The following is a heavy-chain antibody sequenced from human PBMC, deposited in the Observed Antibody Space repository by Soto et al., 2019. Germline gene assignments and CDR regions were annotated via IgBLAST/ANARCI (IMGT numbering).Heavy chain of an antibody. CDR2: IKPGAGST. CDR3: ARELATKTLDAFDI. CDR1: GYGFTSYH. J-gene: IGHJ3*02. V-gene: IGHV1-46*01. Sequence: QVQLLQSGAEVKKPGASVKVSCKASGYGFTSYHLHWVRQAPGKGPEWMGIIKPGAGSTSYAEQCRGRLSMTRDTSTSTVYMQLNNLRSEDTAVYYCARELATKTLDAFDIWGQGTMVIVSS.